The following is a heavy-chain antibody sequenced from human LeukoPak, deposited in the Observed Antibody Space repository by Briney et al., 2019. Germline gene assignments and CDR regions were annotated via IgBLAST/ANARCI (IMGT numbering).Heavy chain of an antibody. D-gene: IGHD3-9*01. CDR2: IRYDGSNE. V-gene: IGHV3-30*02. CDR1: GFTFNSYA. Sequence: GGSLRLSCAASGFTFNSYAMHWVRQAPGKGPEWVAFIRYDGSNEYYADSLKGRFTISRDNSKNTLFLQMNSLRAEDTAVYYCARGSQYNILTGFIVGAMDDFDYWGQGTLVTVSS. J-gene: IGHJ4*02. CDR3: ARGSQYNILTGFIVGAMDDFDY.